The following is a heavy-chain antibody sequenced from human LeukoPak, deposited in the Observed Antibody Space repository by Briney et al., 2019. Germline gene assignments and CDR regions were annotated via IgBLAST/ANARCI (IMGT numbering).Heavy chain of an antibody. CDR1: GFTLNDYT. J-gene: IGHJ4*02. CDR3: AKDHVQWLVLGYYFDY. V-gene: IGHV3-21*04. Sequence: GGSLRLSCEASGFTLNDYTMNWVRQSPGKGLEWISSISPRSTHIYYADSVKGRFTISRDNAKNSVFLQMNSLRAEDTAVYYCAKDHVQWLVLGYYFDYWGQGTLVTVSS. D-gene: IGHD6-19*01. CDR2: ISPRSTHI.